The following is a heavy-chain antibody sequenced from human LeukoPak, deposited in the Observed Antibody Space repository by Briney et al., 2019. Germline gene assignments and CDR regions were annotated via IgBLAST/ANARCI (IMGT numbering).Heavy chain of an antibody. Sequence: ASVKVSCKASGYTFTSYAMNWVRQAPGQGLEWMGWINTNTGNPTYAQGFTGRFVFSLDTSVSTAYLQISSLKAEDTAVYHCAKAPGTGTAARYFDSWGQGTLVTVSS. J-gene: IGHJ4*02. V-gene: IGHV7-4-1*02. CDR3: AKAPGTGTAARYFDS. CDR1: GYTFTSYA. CDR2: INTNTGNP. D-gene: IGHD1-1*01.